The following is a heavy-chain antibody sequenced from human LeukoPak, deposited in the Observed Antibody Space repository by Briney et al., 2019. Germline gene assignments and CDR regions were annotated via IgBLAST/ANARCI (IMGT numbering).Heavy chain of an antibody. J-gene: IGHJ3*02. CDR1: SGSISTSNYY. Sequence: SETLSLTCTVSSGSISTSNYYWGWVRQPPGKALEWIGNIFYSGSTYYNPSLKSRVTISVDTSKNQFSLKLSSVTAADTAVYYCARPWGDYYDSSGYYYGGAFDIWGQGTMVTVSS. V-gene: IGHV4-39*07. D-gene: IGHD3-22*01. CDR2: IFYSGST. CDR3: ARPWGDYYDSSGYYYGGAFDI.